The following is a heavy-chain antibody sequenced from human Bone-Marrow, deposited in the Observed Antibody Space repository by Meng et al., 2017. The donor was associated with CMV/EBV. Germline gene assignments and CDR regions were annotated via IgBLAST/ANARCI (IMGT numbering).Heavy chain of an antibody. V-gene: IGHV3-74*01. D-gene: IGHD3-3*01. CDR3: AREITISGFDP. Sequence: GESLKISCAASGFTFSTHWMHWVRQAPGKGLVWVSWINGDGSGTRYADSVKGRFTISRDNAKNTLYLQMNSLRAEDTAVYYCAREITISGFDPWGQGTRVTVSS. J-gene: IGHJ5*02. CDR1: GFTFSTHW. CDR2: INGDGSGT.